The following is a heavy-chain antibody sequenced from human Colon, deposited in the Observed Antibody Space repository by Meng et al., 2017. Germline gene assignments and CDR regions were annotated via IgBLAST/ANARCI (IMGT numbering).Heavy chain of an antibody. V-gene: IGHV5-51*01. Sequence: GESLKISCKGSGYSFTSYWIGWVRQMPGKGLEWMGIIYPGDSDTRYSPSFQGQVTISADKSISTAYLQWSSLKASDTAMYYCARQGRGYKYYYGMDVWGQGTTVTVSS. J-gene: IGHJ6*02. CDR3: ARQGRGYKYYYGMDV. CDR1: GYSFTSYW. CDR2: IYPGDSDT. D-gene: IGHD2-2*02.